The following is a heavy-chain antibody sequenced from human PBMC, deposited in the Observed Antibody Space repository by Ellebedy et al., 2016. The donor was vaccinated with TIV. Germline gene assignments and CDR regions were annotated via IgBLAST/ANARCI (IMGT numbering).Heavy chain of an antibody. CDR3: ARSSGWYGGDYYYYGMDV. CDR1: GGSISSYY. Sequence: SETLSLTXTVSGGSISSYYWSWIRQPPGKGLEWIGYIYYSGSTNYNPSLKSRVTISVDTSKNQFSLKLSSVTAADTAVYYCARSSGWYGGDYYYYGMDVWGQGTTVTVSS. J-gene: IGHJ6*02. V-gene: IGHV4-59*12. D-gene: IGHD6-19*01. CDR2: IYYSGST.